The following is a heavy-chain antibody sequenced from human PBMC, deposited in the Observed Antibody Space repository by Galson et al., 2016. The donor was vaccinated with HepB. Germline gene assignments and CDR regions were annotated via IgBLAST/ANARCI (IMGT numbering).Heavy chain of an antibody. V-gene: IGHV3-23*01. CDR2: ISGSGGST. Sequence: SLRLSCAASGLTFSSYAMNWVRQAPGEGLEWASSISGSGGSTYYADPVKGRFTISRDNSKHRLYLQMNSLRAEDTAIYYCAKDVSYSDCGPYHYFYGLDVWGKGTTVTVSS. J-gene: IGHJ6*04. CDR3: AKDVSYSDCGPYHYFYGLDV. D-gene: IGHD2-21*02. CDR1: GLTFSSYA.